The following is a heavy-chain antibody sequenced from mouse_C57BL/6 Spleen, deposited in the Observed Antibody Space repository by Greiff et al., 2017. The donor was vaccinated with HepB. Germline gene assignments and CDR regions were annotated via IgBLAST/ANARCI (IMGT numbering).Heavy chain of an antibody. J-gene: IGHJ1*03. Sequence: VQLQQSGPELVKPGASVKISCKASGYSFTGYYMNWVKQSPEKSLEWIGEINPSTGGTTYNQKFKAKATLTVDKSSSTAYMQLKSLTSEDSAVYYCARGGYYGSSYWYFDVWGTGTTVTVSS. D-gene: IGHD1-1*01. CDR1: GYSFTGYY. V-gene: IGHV1-42*01. CDR3: ARGGYYGSSYWYFDV. CDR2: INPSTGGT.